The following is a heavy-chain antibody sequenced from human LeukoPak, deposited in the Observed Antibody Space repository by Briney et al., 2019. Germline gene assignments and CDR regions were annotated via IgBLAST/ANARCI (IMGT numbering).Heavy chain of an antibody. D-gene: IGHD6-13*01. Sequence: EASVKVSCKASGYTFTSYGISWVRQAPGQGLEWMGWISAYNGNTNYAQKLQGRVTMTTDTSTSTAYMELRSLRSDDTAVYYCARDRPTGYSSSWFRYGMDVWGQGTTVTVSS. V-gene: IGHV1-18*01. CDR2: ISAYNGNT. CDR3: ARDRPTGYSSSWFRYGMDV. J-gene: IGHJ6*02. CDR1: GYTFTSYG.